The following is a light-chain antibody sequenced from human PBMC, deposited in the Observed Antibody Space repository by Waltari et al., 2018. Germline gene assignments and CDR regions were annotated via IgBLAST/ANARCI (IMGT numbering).Light chain of an antibody. CDR3: QQSYTTPPRT. CDR1: QAISND. CDR2: AAS. Sequence: DIQLTQPPSSLSASVGDRVTITCRSSQAISNDLNLYHQKPGTAPKLLIYAASCLQSGVPSGCSGRRSGTAFSITISSLQPEDVATYYCQQSYTTPPRTFGGGTKVEIK. J-gene: IGKJ4*02. V-gene: IGKV1-39*01.